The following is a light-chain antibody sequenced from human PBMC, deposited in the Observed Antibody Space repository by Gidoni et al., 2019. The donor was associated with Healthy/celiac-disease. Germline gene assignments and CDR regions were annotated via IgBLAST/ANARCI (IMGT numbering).Light chain of an antibody. CDR3: QQSYSTPRT. J-gene: IGKJ3*01. CDR1: KSIISY. CDR2: AAS. V-gene: IGKV1-39*01. Sequence: DIQMTQYPSSLSASVADRVTITGRASKSIISYLNWYQQKPGKAPKLLIYAASSLQSGVPSRFSGSGSGTDFTLTISSLQPEDVATYYCQQSYSTPRTFGPGTKVDIK.